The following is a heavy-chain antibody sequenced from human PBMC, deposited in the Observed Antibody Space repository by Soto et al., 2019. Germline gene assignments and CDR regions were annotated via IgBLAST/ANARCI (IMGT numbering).Heavy chain of an antibody. J-gene: IGHJ6*02. Sequence: QVQLVESGGGVVQPGRSLRLSCAASGFTFSSYGMHWVRQAPGKGLEWVAVIWYDGSNKYYADSVKGRFTISRDNSKNTLDLQMNSLRAEDTAVYYCARDVRYCSGGSCYNYYYGMDVWGQGTTVTVSS. CDR3: ARDVRYCSGGSCYNYYYGMDV. V-gene: IGHV3-33*01. CDR2: IWYDGSNK. D-gene: IGHD2-15*01. CDR1: GFTFSSYG.